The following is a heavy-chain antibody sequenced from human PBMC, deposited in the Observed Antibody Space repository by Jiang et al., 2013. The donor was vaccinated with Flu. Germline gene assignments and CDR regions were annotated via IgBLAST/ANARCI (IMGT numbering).Heavy chain of an antibody. CDR2: INTNTGNP. J-gene: IGHJ2*01. CDR1: GYTFTSYA. CDR3: ARAPTTYYYDSSGNYWYFDL. V-gene: IGHV7-4-1*02. D-gene: IGHD3-22*01. Sequence: KPGASVKVSCKTSGYTFTSYAMNWVRQAPGQGLEWMGWINTNTGNPTYAQGFTGRFVFSLDTSVSTAYLQISSLKAEDTAVYYCARAPTTYYYDSSGNYWYFDLWGRGTLVTVSS.